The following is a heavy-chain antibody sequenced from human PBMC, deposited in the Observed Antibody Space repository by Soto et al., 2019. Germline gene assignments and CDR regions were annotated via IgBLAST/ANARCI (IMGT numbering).Heavy chain of an antibody. Sequence: ASVKVSCKASGYTFTGYYMHWVRQAPGQGLEWMGWINPNSGGTNYAQKFQGWVTMTRDTSISTAYMELSRLRSDDTALYYCARESRSLYCSGGSCQVDYWGQGTLVNVSS. CDR2: INPNSGGT. D-gene: IGHD2-15*01. V-gene: IGHV1-2*04. J-gene: IGHJ4*02. CDR1: GYTFTGYY. CDR3: ARESRSLYCSGGSCQVDY.